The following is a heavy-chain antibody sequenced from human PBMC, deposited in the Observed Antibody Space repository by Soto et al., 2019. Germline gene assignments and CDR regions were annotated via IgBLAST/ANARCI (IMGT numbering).Heavy chain of an antibody. CDR3: ARVGYCSSTPCWPIGYFED. V-gene: IGHV4-59*01. CDR2: IFSSGST. Sequence: SETLSLTCTVSGDSISSFYWTWIRQPPGKGLEWVGYIFSSGSTNYNPSLKSRVTISVDTSENQFSLKLTSVTAADTAVYYCARVGYCSSTPCWPIGYFEDRGQGTLVTVSS. D-gene: IGHD2-2*01. CDR1: GDSISSFY. J-gene: IGHJ4*02.